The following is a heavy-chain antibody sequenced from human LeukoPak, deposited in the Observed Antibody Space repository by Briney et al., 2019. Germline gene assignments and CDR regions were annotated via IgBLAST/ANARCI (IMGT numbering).Heavy chain of an antibody. CDR2: ISAYNGNT. V-gene: IGHV1-18*01. J-gene: IGHJ3*02. CDR1: GYTFTSHG. D-gene: IGHD2-2*01. Sequence: ASVKVSCKASGYTFTSHGISWVRQAPGQGLEWMGWISAYNGNTNYAQKLQGRVTMTTDTSTSTAYMELRSLRSDDTAVYYCALDALVVVPAAADAFDIWGQGTMVTVSS. CDR3: ALDALVVVPAAADAFDI.